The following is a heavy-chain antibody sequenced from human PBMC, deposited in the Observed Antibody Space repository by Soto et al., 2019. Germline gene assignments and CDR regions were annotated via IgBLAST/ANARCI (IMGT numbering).Heavy chain of an antibody. D-gene: IGHD2-8*01. CDR3: ARGADCTNGVCYRTYHYGMDL. Sequence: GGSLRLSCAASGFTFSSYAMSWVRQAPGKGLEWVSAISGSGGSTYYADSVKGRFTISRDNSKNTLYLQMSSLRAEDTAVYYCARGADCTNGVCYRTYHYGMDLRGQGTTVTVSS. V-gene: IGHV3-23*01. CDR1: GFTFSSYA. J-gene: IGHJ6*02. CDR2: ISGSGGST.